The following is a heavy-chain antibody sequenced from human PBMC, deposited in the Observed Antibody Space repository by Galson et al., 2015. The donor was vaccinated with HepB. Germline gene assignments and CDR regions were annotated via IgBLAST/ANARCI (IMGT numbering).Heavy chain of an antibody. CDR2: ISYDGSNK. D-gene: IGHD6-19*01. CDR1: GFTFSNYG. V-gene: IGHV3-30*18. J-gene: IGHJ4*02. Sequence: SLRLSCAASGFTFSNYGMHWVRQAPGKGLEWVAVISYDGSNKYYADSVKGRFTISRDNSKNTLFLQMNSLRAADTAVYYCAKNIAVAGTGIDYWGQGTLVTVSS. CDR3: AKNIAVAGTGIDY.